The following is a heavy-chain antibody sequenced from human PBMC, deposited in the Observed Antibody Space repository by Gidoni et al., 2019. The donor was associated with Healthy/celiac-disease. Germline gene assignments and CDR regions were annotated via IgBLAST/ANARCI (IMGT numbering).Heavy chain of an antibody. V-gene: IGHV2-70*15. CDR1: GFPLSTSGMC. CDR2: IDWDDDK. J-gene: IGHJ6*02. D-gene: IGHD2-2*01. CDR3: ARIGASLLGGMDV. Sequence: QVTLRESGPALVKPTQTLTLTCTFSGFPLSTSGMCVRWIHQPPGKALEWLARIDWDDDKYYSTSLKTRLTISKDTSKNQVVLTMTNMDPVDTATYYCARIGASLLGGMDVWGQGTTVTVSS.